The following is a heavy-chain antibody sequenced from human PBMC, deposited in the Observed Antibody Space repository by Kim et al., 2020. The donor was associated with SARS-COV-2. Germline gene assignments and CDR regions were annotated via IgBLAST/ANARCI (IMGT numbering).Heavy chain of an antibody. Sequence: LKRRVTISVDTTKNQFSLKLSSVTAADTAVYYCARAVLGYSYGWGAFDIWGQGTMVTVSS. CDR3: ARAVLGYSYGWGAFDI. V-gene: IGHV4-39*07. D-gene: IGHD5-18*01. J-gene: IGHJ3*02.